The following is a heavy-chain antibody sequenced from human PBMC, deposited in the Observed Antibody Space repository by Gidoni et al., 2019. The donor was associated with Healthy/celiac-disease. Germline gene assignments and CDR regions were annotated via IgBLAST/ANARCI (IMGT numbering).Heavy chain of an antibody. CDR3: ARFGANCAFLFDY. Sequence: QVQLQDSGPGQVKHSLALSLDCAVSRGAFRSSNWWAWVGQPPGEGREWIGEIYHSGRTNYNPSLKSRVTISVNKSKNQFSLKLSSVTAADTAVYYCARFGANCAFLFDYWGQGTLVTVSS. D-gene: IGHD3-16*01. J-gene: IGHJ4*02. V-gene: IGHV4-4*02. CDR2: IYHSGRT. CDR1: RGAFRSSNW.